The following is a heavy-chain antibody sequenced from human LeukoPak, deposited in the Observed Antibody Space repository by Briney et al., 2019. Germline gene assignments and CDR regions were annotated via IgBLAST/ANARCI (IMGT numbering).Heavy chain of an antibody. D-gene: IGHD2-2*01. CDR1: GGSFSGYY. CDR2: INHSGST. J-gene: IGHJ5*02. V-gene: IGHV4-34*01. Sequence: PSETLSLTCAVYGGSFSGYYWSWIRQPPGKGLEWIEEINHSGSTNYNPSLKSRVTISVDTSKNQFSLKLSSVTAADTAVYYCARGSWGCSSTSCYGWFDPWGQGTLVTVSS. CDR3: ARGSWGCSSTSCYGWFDP.